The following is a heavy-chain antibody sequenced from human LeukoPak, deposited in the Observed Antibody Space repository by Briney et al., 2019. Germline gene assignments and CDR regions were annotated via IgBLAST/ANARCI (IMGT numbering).Heavy chain of an antibody. V-gene: IGHV3-7*01. J-gene: IGHJ4*02. Sequence: GGSLTLSCEASGFTFSGNWMSWVRQAPGQGLEWVASINPDGSQKLYVDSVKGRFTISRDNTKSSLYLQMNSLGAEDTAMYYCAKLLGTATTYDSWGQGTRVTVSS. CDR3: AKLLGTATTYDS. D-gene: IGHD5-24*01. CDR2: INPDGSQK. CDR1: GFTFSGNW.